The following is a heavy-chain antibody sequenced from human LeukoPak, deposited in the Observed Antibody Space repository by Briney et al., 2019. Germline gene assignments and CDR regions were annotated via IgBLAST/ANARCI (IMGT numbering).Heavy chain of an antibody. CDR3: AGEYNWNDEDY. D-gene: IGHD1-20*01. J-gene: IGHJ4*02. CDR1: GFTFSSYA. V-gene: IGHV3-48*04. Sequence: GGSLRLSCAASGFTFSSYAMSWVRQAPGKGLEWVSYISSSSSTIYYADSVKGRFTISRDNAKNSLYLQMNSLRAEDTAVYYCAGEYNWNDEDYWGQGTLVTVSS. CDR2: ISSSSSTI.